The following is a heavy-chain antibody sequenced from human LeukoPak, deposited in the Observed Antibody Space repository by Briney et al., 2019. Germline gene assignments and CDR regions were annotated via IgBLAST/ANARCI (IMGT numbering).Heavy chain of an antibody. Sequence: GGSLRLSCAASGFTFSSYSMSWVRQAPGKGLEWVSSISSSSSYIYYAESVKGRFTISRDNAKNSLYLQMNSLRAEDTAVYYCARDYGSGSYDYYGMDVWGKGTTVTVSS. V-gene: IGHV3-21*01. CDR1: GFTFSSYS. D-gene: IGHD3-10*01. CDR3: ARDYGSGSYDYYGMDV. CDR2: ISSSSSYI. J-gene: IGHJ6*04.